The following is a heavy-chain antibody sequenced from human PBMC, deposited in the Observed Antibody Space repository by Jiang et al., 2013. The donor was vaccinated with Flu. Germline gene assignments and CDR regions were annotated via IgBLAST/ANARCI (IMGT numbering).Heavy chain of an antibody. V-gene: IGHV4-34*01. CDR2: INHSGST. J-gene: IGHJ5*02. Sequence: LLKPSETLSLTCAVYGGSFSGYYWSWIRQPPGKGLEWIGEINHSGSTNYNPSLKSRVTISVDTSKNQFSLKLSSVTAADTAVYYCARGPWYSSSWYIYGRRWFDPWGQGTLVTVSS. CDR3: ARGPWYSSSWYIYGRRWFDP. CDR1: GGSFSGYY. D-gene: IGHD6-13*01.